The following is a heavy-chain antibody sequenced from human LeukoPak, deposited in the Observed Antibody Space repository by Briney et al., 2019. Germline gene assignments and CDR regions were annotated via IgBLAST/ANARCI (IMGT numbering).Heavy chain of an antibody. CDR3: ARDGYDYVWGSYRWDAFDI. Sequence: ASVKVSCKASGYTFTGYYMHWVRQAPGQGLEWMGWINPNSGGTNYAQKFQGRVTMTRDTSISTAYMELSRLRSDDTAVYYCARDGYDYVWGSYRWDAFDIWGQGTMVTVSS. J-gene: IGHJ3*02. D-gene: IGHD3-16*02. CDR2: INPNSGGT. V-gene: IGHV1-2*02. CDR1: GYTFTGYY.